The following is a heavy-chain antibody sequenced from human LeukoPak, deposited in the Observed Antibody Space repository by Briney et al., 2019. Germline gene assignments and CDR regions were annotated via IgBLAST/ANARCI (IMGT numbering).Heavy chain of an antibody. Sequence: SETLSLTCTVSGGSNSSGDYYWSWIRQPPGKGLEWIGYIYYSGSTYYNPSLKSRVTISVDTSKNQFSLKLSSVTAADTAVYYCARDRDRDGYNLAYWGQGTLVTVSS. D-gene: IGHD5-24*01. CDR2: IYYSGST. CDR3: ARDRDRDGYNLAY. V-gene: IGHV4-30-4*08. CDR1: GGSNSSGDYY. J-gene: IGHJ4*02.